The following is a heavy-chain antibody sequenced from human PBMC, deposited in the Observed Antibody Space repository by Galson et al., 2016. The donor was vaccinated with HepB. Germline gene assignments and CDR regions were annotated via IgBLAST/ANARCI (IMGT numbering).Heavy chain of an antibody. CDR3: ARRDKWNDFFDY. J-gene: IGHJ4*02. V-gene: IGHV4-59*11. Sequence: SETLSLTCSVSGGSITSRHYWSWVRQPPGNGLQWIGYIHYDGITNFNPSLKSRVTMSVDTSINQFSLNLNSVTAADTAVDYCARRDKWNDFFDYWGQGTLGTVAS. CDR2: IHYDGIT. CDR1: GGSITSRHY. D-gene: IGHD1-20*01.